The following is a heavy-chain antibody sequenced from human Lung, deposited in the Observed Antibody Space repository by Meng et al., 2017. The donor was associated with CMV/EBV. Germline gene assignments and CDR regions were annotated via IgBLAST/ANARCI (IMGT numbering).Heavy chain of an antibody. CDR3: ASLLGYCSSTSCYEGNYYFDY. D-gene: IGHD2-2*01. Sequence: ASXXVSCKASGYTFTGYYMHWVRQAPGQGLEWMGWINPNSGGTNYAQKFQGRVTMTRDTSISTAYMELSRLRSDDTAVYYCASLLGYCSSTSCYEGNYYFDYWGQGTLVTVSS. CDR1: GYTFTGYY. J-gene: IGHJ4*02. CDR2: INPNSGGT. V-gene: IGHV1-2*02.